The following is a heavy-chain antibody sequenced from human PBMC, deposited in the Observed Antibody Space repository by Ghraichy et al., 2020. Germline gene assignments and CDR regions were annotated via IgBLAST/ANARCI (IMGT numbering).Heavy chain of an antibody. Sequence: SCAVYGGSFSGSYWSWIRQPPGKGLEWIGEINHSGSTNYNPSLKSRVTISVDTSKNQFFLKLSSVTAADTAVYYCARGGPRYSSSWYKNWGQGTLVTVSS. D-gene: IGHD6-13*01. V-gene: IGHV4-34*01. CDR1: GGSFSGSY. CDR3: ARGGPRYSSSWYKN. CDR2: INHSGST. J-gene: IGHJ4*02.